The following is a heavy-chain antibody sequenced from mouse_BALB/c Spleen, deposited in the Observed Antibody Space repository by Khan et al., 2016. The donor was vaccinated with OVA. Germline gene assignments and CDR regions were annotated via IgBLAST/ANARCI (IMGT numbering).Heavy chain of an antibody. V-gene: IGHV1S136*01. Sequence: VQLKESGPELVKPGASVKMSCKASGYTFTSYDMHWVKQKPGQGLEWIGYINPYNDYTKFNEKFKGKATLTPDKSSSTAYMELSSLTSEDSAVFDYTRAGLGLETGFAYWGQGTLVTVSA. J-gene: IGHJ3*01. D-gene: IGHD3-1*01. CDR1: GYTFTSYD. CDR2: INPYNDYT. CDR3: TRAGLGLETGFAY.